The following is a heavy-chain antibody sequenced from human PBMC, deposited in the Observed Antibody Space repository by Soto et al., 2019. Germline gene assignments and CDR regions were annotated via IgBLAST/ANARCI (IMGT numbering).Heavy chain of an antibody. CDR2: ISSSSSYI. Sequence: EVQLVESGGGLVKPGGSLRLSCAASGFTFSSYSMNWVRQAPGKGLEWVSSISSSSSYIYYADSVKGRFTISRDNAKNALYRQMNSLRAEDTAVYYCARDLSSWQDHDAFDNWGQGTIVTVSS. D-gene: IGHD6-13*01. J-gene: IGHJ3*02. CDR1: GFTFSSYS. CDR3: ARDLSSWQDHDAFDN. V-gene: IGHV3-21*01.